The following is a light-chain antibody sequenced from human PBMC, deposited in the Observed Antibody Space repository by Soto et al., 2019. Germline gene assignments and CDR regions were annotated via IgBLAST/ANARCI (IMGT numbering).Light chain of an antibody. V-gene: IGKV3-20*01. CDR2: VAS. Sequence: EIVLTQSPGTLSLSPGERATLSCRASQSVSNNYLAWYQQKPGQAPRLLIYVASNRATGIPDRFSGSGPGKDFTLTISRLQHHDFAGYYCQQYGSSRTFVQGTKV. CDR3: QQYGSSRT. J-gene: IGKJ1*01. CDR1: QSVSNNY.